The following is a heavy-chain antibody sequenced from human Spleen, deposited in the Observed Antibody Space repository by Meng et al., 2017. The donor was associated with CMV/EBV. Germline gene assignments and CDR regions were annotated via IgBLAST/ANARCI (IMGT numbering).Heavy chain of an antibody. CDR2: INHSGST. V-gene: IGHV4-34*01. CDR1: GGSFSGNY. J-gene: IGHJ6*02. CDR3: ARDRVRRYSSSIVYYGLDV. D-gene: IGHD6-6*01. Sequence: GSLRLSCAVYGGSFSGNYWNWIRQPPGKGLEWIGKINHSGSTDYNPSLKRRVTISVDTSKKQFSLKLSSVTAADTAVYFCARDRVRRYSSSIVYYGLDVWGQGTTVTVSS.